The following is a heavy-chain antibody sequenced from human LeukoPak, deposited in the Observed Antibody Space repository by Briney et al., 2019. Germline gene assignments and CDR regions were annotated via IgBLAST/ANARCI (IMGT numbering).Heavy chain of an antibody. CDR1: NGSISNYH. CDR3: ARLRVSGSYLYYFDY. J-gene: IGHJ4*02. D-gene: IGHD1-26*01. CDR2: ILTSGTT. V-gene: IGHV4-4*09. Sequence: SETLSLTCTVSNGSISNYHWSWVRQPPGKGLEWIGYILTSGTTNYNPSLKSRLTISVDTSKNQFTLKLSSVTAADTAVYYCARLRVSGSYLYYFDYRGQGTLVSVSS.